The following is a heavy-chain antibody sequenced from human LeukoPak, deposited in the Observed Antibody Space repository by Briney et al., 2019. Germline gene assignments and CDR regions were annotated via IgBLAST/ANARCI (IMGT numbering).Heavy chain of an antibody. Sequence: SETLSLTCAVYGGSFSGYYWSWIRQPPGKGLEWIGEINHSGSTNYNPSLKSRVTISVDTSKNQFSLKLSSVTAADTAVYYCARLRGSYYDAFDIWGQGTMVTVSS. V-gene: IGHV4-34*01. CDR3: ARLRGSYYDAFDI. J-gene: IGHJ3*02. D-gene: IGHD1-26*01. CDR2: INHSGST. CDR1: GGSFSGYY.